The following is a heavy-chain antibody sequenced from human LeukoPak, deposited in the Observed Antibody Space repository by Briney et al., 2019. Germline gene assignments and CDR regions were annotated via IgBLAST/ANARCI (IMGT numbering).Heavy chain of an antibody. CDR1: RFVFTNYY. Sequence: PGGSLRLSCAASRFVFTNYYKSWVRQTPGRGLDWIATISADGHTKYYADSAEGRFTISRDNAKDSFYLQMNSLRAEDAAVYFCARAGSYGGYKVFYSCSPGTLVTVSS. CDR2: ISADGHTK. J-gene: IGHJ5*01. D-gene: IGHD5-12*01. V-gene: IGHV3-11*01. CDR3: ARAGSYGGYKVFYS.